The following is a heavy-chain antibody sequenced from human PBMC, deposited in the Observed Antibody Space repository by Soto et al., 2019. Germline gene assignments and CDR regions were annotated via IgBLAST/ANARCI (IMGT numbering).Heavy chain of an antibody. Sequence: GGSLRLSCAASGCIFTNAWMSWVSQAPGKELEWDGRIKSKADGGTADYAAPVKGRFSISRDDSQNALFLQLRSLKTEDTAVYYCTTGSVFGVTTYGDDYWCQGT. V-gene: IGHV3-15*01. CDR1: GCIFTNAW. D-gene: IGHD3-3*01. J-gene: IGHJ4*02. CDR2: IKSKADGGTA. CDR3: TTGSVFGVTTYGDDY.